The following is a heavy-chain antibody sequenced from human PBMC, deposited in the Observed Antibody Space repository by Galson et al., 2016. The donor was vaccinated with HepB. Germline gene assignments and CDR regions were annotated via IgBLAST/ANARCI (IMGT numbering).Heavy chain of an antibody. J-gene: IGHJ4*02. CDR1: GFTVSRDY. Sequence: SLRLSCAGSGFTVSRDYMSWVRQAPGKGLEWVSVIYSRGSAYYADSVKGRFTISRDNSKNTLYLQMNSLKAEDTAVYYCAREWGSSRCPHWGQGTLVTVSS. D-gene: IGHD6-13*01. CDR3: AREWGSSRCPH. CDR2: IYSRGSA. V-gene: IGHV3-66*01.